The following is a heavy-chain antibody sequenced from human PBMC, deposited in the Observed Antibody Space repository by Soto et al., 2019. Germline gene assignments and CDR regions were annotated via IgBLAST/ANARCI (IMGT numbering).Heavy chain of an antibody. V-gene: IGHV1-69*02. CDR1: GDTFTFYS. D-gene: IGHD3-10*01. J-gene: IGHJ4*02. CDR2: INPILSMS. Sequence: QVQLVQSGAEVKKPGSSVRVSCKASGDTFTFYSINWVRQAPGLGLEWMGRINPILSMSNYAQRFQGRVTMTAAKHTSTAYMELSSLRSEDTAMYYCASSYGSGYRAFDYWGQGALVTVSS. CDR3: ASSYGSGYRAFDY.